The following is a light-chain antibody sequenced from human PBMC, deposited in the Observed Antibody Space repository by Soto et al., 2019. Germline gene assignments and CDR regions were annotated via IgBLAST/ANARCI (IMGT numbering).Light chain of an antibody. CDR3: SSYTSDNRDYV. CDR1: SSDVGAYTS. V-gene: IGLV2-14*01. CDR2: EVS. Sequence: LTQPASVSGSPGQSITISCTGTSSDVGAYTSVSWYQQHPGKAPKLIIYEVSNRPPGVSTRFSGSKSASTASLTISGLQAEDEAHYYCSSYTSDNRDYVFXTGTKVTVL. J-gene: IGLJ1*01.